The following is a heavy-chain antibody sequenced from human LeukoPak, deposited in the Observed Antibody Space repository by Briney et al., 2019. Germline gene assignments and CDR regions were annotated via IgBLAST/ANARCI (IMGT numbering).Heavy chain of an antibody. CDR1: GFTFSSYW. Sequence: PGGSLRLSCAASGFTFSSYWMHWVRQAPGKGLVWVSRINSDGSSTSYADSVKGRFTISRDNAKNSLYLQMNSLRAEDTALYYCAKGRGPHPALVGGYAFDIWGQGTMVTVSS. V-gene: IGHV3-74*01. D-gene: IGHD1-26*01. CDR3: AKGRGPHPALVGGYAFDI. J-gene: IGHJ3*02. CDR2: INSDGSST.